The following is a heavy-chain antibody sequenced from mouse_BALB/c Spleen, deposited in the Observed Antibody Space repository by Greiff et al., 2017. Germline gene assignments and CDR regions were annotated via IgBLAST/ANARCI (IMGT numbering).Heavy chain of an antibody. CDR2: INPSNGGT. V-gene: IGHV1S81*02. CDR1: GYTFTSYY. J-gene: IGHJ1*01. CDR3: TRGYGNYWYFDV. D-gene: IGHD2-1*01. Sequence: QVQLQQPGAELVRPGASVKLSCKASGYTFTSYYMYWVKQRPGQGLEWIGEINPSNGGTNFNEKFKSKATLTVDKSSSTAYMQLSSLTSEDSAVYYCTRGYGNYWYFDVWGAGTTVTVSS.